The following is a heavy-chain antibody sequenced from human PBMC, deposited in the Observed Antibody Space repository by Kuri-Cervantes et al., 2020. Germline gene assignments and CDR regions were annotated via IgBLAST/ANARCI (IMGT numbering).Heavy chain of an antibody. V-gene: IGHV4-30-4*02. CDR3: ARGIPAAPRSALDP. Sequence: SETLSLTCTVSGGSFSSGDYYWSWIRQPPGKGLVWIGYIYYSGSTYYNPSLKSPVTISVDTSKNQFSLNLYSVTAEDTAVYYCARGIPAAPRSALDPWGQGTLVTVSS. J-gene: IGHJ5*02. D-gene: IGHD2-2*01. CDR2: IYYSGST. CDR1: GGSFSSGDYY.